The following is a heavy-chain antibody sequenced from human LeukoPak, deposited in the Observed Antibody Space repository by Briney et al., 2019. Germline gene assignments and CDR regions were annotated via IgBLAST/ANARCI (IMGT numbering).Heavy chain of an antibody. CDR1: GYTFNDYG. J-gene: IGHJ4*02. D-gene: IGHD6-19*01. CDR3: ASEFGWSTFDS. Sequence: ASVKLSCKASGYTFNDYGVTGVRQAPGQGLEWMGWISAYNGNTVYAQSLQDRVTMTTDTSTTTAYMELRCLRSDDTAFYYCASEFGWSTFDSWGQGTLVTVSS. V-gene: IGHV1-18*01. CDR2: ISAYNGNT.